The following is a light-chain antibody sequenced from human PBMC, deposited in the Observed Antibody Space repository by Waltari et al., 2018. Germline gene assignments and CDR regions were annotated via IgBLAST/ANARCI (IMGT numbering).Light chain of an antibody. V-gene: IGKV1-5*01. CDR1: QSISSW. J-gene: IGKJ1*01. CDR3: QQYNSYWT. Sequence: DIQMTQSPSTLSASVGDRFTIPCRASQSISSWLAWYQQKPGKAPKLLIYDASSLESGVPSRFSGSGSGTEFTLTISSLQPDDFATYYCQQYNSYWTFGQGTKVEIK. CDR2: DAS.